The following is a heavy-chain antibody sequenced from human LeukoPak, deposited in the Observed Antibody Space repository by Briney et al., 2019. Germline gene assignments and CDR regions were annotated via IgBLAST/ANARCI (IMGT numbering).Heavy chain of an antibody. D-gene: IGHD3-22*01. V-gene: IGHV3-48*02. J-gene: IGHJ3*02. Sequence: PGGSLRLSCAASGFTFSSYSMNWVRQAPGKGLEWVSYISSSTSTIYYADSVKGRFTISRDNAKNSLYLQIDSLRDEDTAVYYCARPFYDSGGYYYNSFDIWGQGTMVTVSS. CDR2: ISSSTSTI. CDR3: ARPFYDSGGYYYNSFDI. CDR1: GFTFSSYS.